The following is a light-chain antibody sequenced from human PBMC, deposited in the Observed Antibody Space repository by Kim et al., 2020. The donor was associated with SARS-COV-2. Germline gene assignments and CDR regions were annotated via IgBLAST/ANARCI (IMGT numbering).Light chain of an antibody. J-gene: IGKJ1*01. V-gene: IGKV1-39*01. CDR2: GAS. Sequence: DIQMTQSPSSLSASVGDRVTITCRASRSISHYLSWYRQKPGKAPNLLIYGASSLQSGVPSRFSGSGSGTDFTLTISSLQPEDFATYYCQQNYRTPRTFGQGTKVDIK. CDR3: QQNYRTPRT. CDR1: RSISHY.